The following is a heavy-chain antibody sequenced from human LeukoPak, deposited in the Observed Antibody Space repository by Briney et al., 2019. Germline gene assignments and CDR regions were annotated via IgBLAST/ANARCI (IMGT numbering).Heavy chain of an antibody. V-gene: IGHV4-4*07. CDR2: IYTSGST. J-gene: IGHJ5*02. D-gene: IGHD2-8*01. CDR3: ARVQGYCTNGVCYDWFDP. CDR1: GGSISSYY. Sequence: SETLSLTCTVSGGSISSYYWSWIRQPAGKGLEWIGRIYTSGSTNYNPSLKSRVTMSVDTSKNQFSLKLGSVTAADTAVYYCARVQGYCTNGVCYDWFDPWGQGTLVTVSS.